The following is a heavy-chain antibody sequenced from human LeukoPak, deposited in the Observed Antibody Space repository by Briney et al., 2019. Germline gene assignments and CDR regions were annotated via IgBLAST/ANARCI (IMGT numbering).Heavy chain of an antibody. CDR1: GFPFSSYP. Sequence: GGSLTLSCAVSGFPFSSYPMSWVRQAPGKAREWVSAIGGCGSTTYYADSVKGRFTISRDNSKNTLYLQMNSLRAEDTAVYYCARHVSLGGRYFDYWGQETLVTVSS. CDR2: IGGCGSTT. D-gene: IGHD3-16*01. V-gene: IGHV3-23*01. CDR3: ARHVSLGGRYFDY. J-gene: IGHJ4*02.